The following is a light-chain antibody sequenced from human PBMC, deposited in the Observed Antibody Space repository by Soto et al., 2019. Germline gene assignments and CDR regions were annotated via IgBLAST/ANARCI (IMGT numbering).Light chain of an antibody. J-gene: IGLJ2*01. CDR1: SSDVGGYNY. CDR2: DVS. CDR3: SSYTSSSSIV. V-gene: IGLV2-14*01. Sequence: QLVLTQPASVSGSPGQSITISCTGTSSDVGGYNYVSWYQQHPGKAPKLMTYDVSNRPSGVSNRFSGSKSGNTASLTISGLQAEDEADYYCSSYTSSSSIVFGGGTKLTVL.